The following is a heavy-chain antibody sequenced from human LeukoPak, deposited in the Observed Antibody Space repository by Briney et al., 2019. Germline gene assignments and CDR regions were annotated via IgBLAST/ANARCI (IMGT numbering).Heavy chain of an antibody. CDR3: ARTYSSSWYYYYYYMDV. D-gene: IGHD6-13*01. CDR1: GYTFTSYD. Sequence: ASVKVSCKASGYTFTSYDINWVRQATGQGLEWMGWMNPNSDNTGYAQKFQGRVTITRNTSISTAYMELSSLRSEDTAVYYCARTYSSSWYYYYYYMDVWGKGTTVTVSS. V-gene: IGHV1-8*01. J-gene: IGHJ6*03. CDR2: MNPNSDNT.